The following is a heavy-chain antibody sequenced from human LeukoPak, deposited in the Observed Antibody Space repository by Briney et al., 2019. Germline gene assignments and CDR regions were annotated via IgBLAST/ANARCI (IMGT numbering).Heavy chain of an antibody. V-gene: IGHV3-30*02. CDR1: GFTFSSYG. CDR2: IRHDGSNN. CDR3: AKTAIVGGTTAAFDI. J-gene: IGHJ3*02. Sequence: GGSLRLSCAASGFTFSSYGIHWVRQAPGKGLEWVAFIRHDGSNNFYADSVKGRFTISRDNSKSTLYLQMNSLRAEDTAVYFCAKTAIVGGTTAAFDIWGQGTMVTVSS. D-gene: IGHD1-26*01.